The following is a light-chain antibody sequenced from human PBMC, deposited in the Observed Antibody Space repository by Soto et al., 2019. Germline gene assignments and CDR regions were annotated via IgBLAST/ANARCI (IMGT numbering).Light chain of an antibody. CDR1: QSVSSSY. J-gene: IGKJ1*01. V-gene: IGKV3-20*01. CDR3: QQYGSSPTRT. CDR2: GAS. Sequence: EIVLTQSPGTLSLSPGERATLSCRAIQSVSSSYLAWYQQKPGQAPRLLIYGASSRATGIPDRFSGSGSGTDFTLTISRLEPEDFAVYYCQQYGSSPTRTFGQGTKVDI.